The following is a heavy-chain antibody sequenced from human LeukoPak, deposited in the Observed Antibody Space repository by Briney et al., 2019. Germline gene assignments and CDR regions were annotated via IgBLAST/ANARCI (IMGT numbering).Heavy chain of an antibody. CDR2: ITGSGGST. D-gene: IGHD3-10*01. CDR1: GFTFSTYA. J-gene: IGHJ4*02. V-gene: IGHV3-23*01. CDR3: AKDIQHYYGSGSYRAFDY. Sequence: GGSLRLSCAASGFTFSTYAMNWVRQAPGKGLEWVSAITGSGGSTYYADSVKGRFTISRDNSKNTLYLQMNSLRAQDTAVYYCAKDIQHYYGSGSYRAFDYWGQGTLVTVSS.